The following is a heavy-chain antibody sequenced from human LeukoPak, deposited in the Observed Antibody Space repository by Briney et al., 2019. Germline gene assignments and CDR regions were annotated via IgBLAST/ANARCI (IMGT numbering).Heavy chain of an antibody. D-gene: IGHD6-19*01. Sequence: PSETLSLTCTVSGYSISSGYYWGWIRQPPGKGLEWIGSVYHSGTTYYNPSLKSRVTISVDTSKNQFSLKLSSVTAADTAVYYSASSIAVAAFYYMDVWGKGTTVTVSS. CDR2: VYHSGTT. CDR3: ASSIAVAAFYYMDV. V-gene: IGHV4-38-2*02. J-gene: IGHJ6*03. CDR1: GYSISSGYY.